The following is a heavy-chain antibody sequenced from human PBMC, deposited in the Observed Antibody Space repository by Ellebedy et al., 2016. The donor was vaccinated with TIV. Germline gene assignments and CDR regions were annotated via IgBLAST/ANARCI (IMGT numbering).Heavy chain of an antibody. D-gene: IGHD3-10*01. CDR3: AEEGGPSRGVSGMDV. CDR1: GFTLKKYG. CDR2: ISDDGTEK. J-gene: IGHJ6*02. Sequence: PGGSLRLSCAVSGFTLKKYGTHWVRQAPGKGPDWVAFISDDGTEKYYVDSVTGRFTISRDISNNTFYLQMNSLRADDTAVYFCAEEGGPSRGVSGMDVWGQGTTVSVSS. V-gene: IGHV3-30*18.